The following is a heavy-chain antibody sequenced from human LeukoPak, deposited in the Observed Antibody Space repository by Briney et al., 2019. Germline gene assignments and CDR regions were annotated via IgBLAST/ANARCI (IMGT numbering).Heavy chain of an antibody. CDR1: GGSISSYY. CDR3: ARDGGIVGPYDHWFDP. J-gene: IGHJ5*02. D-gene: IGHD1-26*01. Sequence: SETLSLTCTVSGGSISSYYWSWIRQPPGKGLEWIGYIYYSGSTNYNPSLKSRVTISVDTSKNQFSLKLSSVTAADTAVYYCARDGGIVGPYDHWFDPWGQGTLVTVSS. V-gene: IGHV4-59*01. CDR2: IYYSGST.